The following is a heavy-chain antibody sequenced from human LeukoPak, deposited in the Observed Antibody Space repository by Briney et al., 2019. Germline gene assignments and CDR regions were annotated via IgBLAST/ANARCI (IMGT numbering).Heavy chain of an antibody. J-gene: IGHJ5*02. CDR2: IYYSEST. CDR3: ARSYGDYPKWFDP. CDR1: GGSISSYY. D-gene: IGHD4-17*01. Sequence: PSETLSLTCTVSGGSISSYYWSWIRQPPGKGLEWIGYIYYSESTNYNPSLKSRVTISVDTSKNQFSLKLSSVTAADTAVYYCARSYGDYPKWFDPWGQGTLVTVSS. V-gene: IGHV4-59*01.